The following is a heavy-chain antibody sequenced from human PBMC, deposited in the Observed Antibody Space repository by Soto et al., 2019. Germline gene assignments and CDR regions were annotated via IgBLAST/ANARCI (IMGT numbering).Heavy chain of an antibody. D-gene: IGHD1-26*01. CDR3: ARHHVRGRTIAGADEF. V-gene: IGHV4-34*01. Sequence: SETLSLTCAVYGGSLSGYYWSWIRQPPGKALEWIGEINHSGNTNYNPSLKTRVTISVDTSKNQLFLNLSSVTAADTAMYYCARHHVRGRTIAGADEFWGQGTLVTVSS. CDR1: GGSLSGYY. CDR2: INHSGNT. J-gene: IGHJ4*02.